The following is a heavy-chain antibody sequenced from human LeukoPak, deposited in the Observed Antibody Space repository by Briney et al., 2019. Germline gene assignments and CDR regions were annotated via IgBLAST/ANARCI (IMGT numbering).Heavy chain of an antibody. CDR2: INHSGST. Sequence: SETLSLTCAVYGGSFSGYYWSWIRQPPGKGLEWLGEINHSGSTNYNPSLKSRVTISVDTSKNQFSLKLSSVTAADTAVYYCARGGYSGYDNNWFDPWGQGTLVTVSS. CDR1: GGSFSGYY. D-gene: IGHD5-12*01. V-gene: IGHV4-34*01. CDR3: ARGGYSGYDNNWFDP. J-gene: IGHJ5*02.